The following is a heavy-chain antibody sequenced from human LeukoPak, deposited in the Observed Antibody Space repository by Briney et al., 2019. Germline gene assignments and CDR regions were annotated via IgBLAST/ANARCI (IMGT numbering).Heavy chain of an antibody. D-gene: IGHD1-20*01. Sequence: GGSLRLSCAVSRITFSNAWPSWVRQAPGKGLEWVGRIKSKAEGETKEYAASVKGRFTISRDDSRCRLYLQMSSLKTEDTAVYYCATGIVTGTSRWGQGTLVAVSS. CDR3: ATGIVTGTSR. V-gene: IGHV3-15*01. J-gene: IGHJ4*02. CDR2: IKSKAEGETK. CDR1: RITFSNAW.